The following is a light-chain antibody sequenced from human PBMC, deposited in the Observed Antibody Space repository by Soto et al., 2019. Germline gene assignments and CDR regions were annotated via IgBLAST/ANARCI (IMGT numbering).Light chain of an antibody. J-gene: IGKJ1*01. V-gene: IGKV1-5*03. CDR1: QSISSW. Sequence: DIQMIQSPSTLSASVGDRVTITCRASQSISSWLAWYQQKPGKAPKLLIYKASSLESGVPSRFSGSGSGTEFTLTISSLQPDDFATYYCQQYSSYSTFGQGTKVDI. CDR2: KAS. CDR3: QQYSSYST.